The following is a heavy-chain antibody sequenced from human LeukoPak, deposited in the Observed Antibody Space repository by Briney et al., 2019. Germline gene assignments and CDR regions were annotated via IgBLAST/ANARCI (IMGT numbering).Heavy chain of an antibody. J-gene: IGHJ3*02. CDR2: IYSGGST. CDR1: GFTVSSNY. Sequence: GGSLRLSCAASGFTVSSNYMSWVRQAPGKGLEWVSVIYSGGSTYYADSVKGRFTISRDNSKNTLYLQMNSLRAEDTAVYYCASRGCSSTSCYFGAFDIWGQGTTVTVSS. D-gene: IGHD2-2*01. V-gene: IGHV3-53*01. CDR3: ASRGCSSTSCYFGAFDI.